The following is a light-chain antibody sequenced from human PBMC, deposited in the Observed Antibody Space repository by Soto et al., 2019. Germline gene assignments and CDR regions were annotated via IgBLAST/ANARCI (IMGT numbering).Light chain of an antibody. V-gene: IGLV7-43*01. CDR2: RTY. CDR1: TGAVTDDYY. J-gene: IGLJ3*02. CDR3: VLLYGGAWV. Sequence: QTVVTQEPSLTVSPGGTVTLTFALTTGAVTDDYYASWFQRKPGQAHRTPIYRTYNKHSWTPARFSGSLLGGKAALTLSGVQPEDEADYYCVLLYGGAWVFGGGTKLTVL.